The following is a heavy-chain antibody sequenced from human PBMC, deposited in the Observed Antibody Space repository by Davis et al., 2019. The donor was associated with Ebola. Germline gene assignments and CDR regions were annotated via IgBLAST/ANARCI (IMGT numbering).Heavy chain of an antibody. Sequence: AASVKVSCKASGGTFSSYAISWVRQAPGQGLEWMGGIIPIFGTRNYAQKLQGRVTMTTDTSTSTAYMELRSLRSDDTAVYYCASASSGYGWVWGQGTLVTVSS. D-gene: IGHD5-12*01. CDR3: ASASSGYGWV. CDR1: GGTFSSYA. CDR2: IIPIFGTR. V-gene: IGHV1-69*05. J-gene: IGHJ4*02.